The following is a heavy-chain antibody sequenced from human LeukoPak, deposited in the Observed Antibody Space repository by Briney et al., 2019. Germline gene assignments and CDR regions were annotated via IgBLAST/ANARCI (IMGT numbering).Heavy chain of an antibody. D-gene: IGHD5-12*01. Sequence: GASVTLSFTCSDYTFTFYYMHWVWQAQGPGKGWMGWIDPNSGGTKYAQKCQGRVTMTRDTPISTAYMALSRLRSDDPAVYYCASPFMYSGYPSKYYYYYGMDVWGQGTTVTVSS. CDR2: IDPNSGGT. J-gene: IGHJ6*02. CDR1: DYTFTFYY. V-gene: IGHV1-2*02. CDR3: ASPFMYSGYPSKYYYYYGMDV.